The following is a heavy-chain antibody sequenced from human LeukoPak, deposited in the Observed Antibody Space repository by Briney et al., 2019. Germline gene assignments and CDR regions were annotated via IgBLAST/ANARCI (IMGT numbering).Heavy chain of an antibody. Sequence: ASVKVSCKAVGYTFNFYGISWVRQAPGQGLEWVGWISGYDGNTKYAQNFQGRVTMTTNTSTSTAYLELTRLRSDDTAVYYCARGPSYDSSGYHLDYWGQGTLVTVSS. J-gene: IGHJ4*02. CDR3: ARGPSYDSSGYHLDY. CDR2: ISGYDGNT. D-gene: IGHD3-22*01. CDR1: GYTFNFYG. V-gene: IGHV1-18*01.